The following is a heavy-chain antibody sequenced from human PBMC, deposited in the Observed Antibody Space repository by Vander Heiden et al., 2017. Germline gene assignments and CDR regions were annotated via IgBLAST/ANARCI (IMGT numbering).Heavy chain of an antibody. D-gene: IGHD2-15*01. J-gene: IGHJ4*02. V-gene: IGHV1-46*01. CDR1: GYTFTCYY. CDR3: VREMSGGHFDY. CDR2: ILSGSGDT. Sequence: QLQLVQSGAEVKKPGAAVKLSCKASGYTFTCYYLHWVRQAPGQGLEWMGIILSGSGDTNYPQTFQGRVTMTRDTSTSTVYMELNSLRSEDTAVYYCVREMSGGHFDYWGQGTLVAVSS.